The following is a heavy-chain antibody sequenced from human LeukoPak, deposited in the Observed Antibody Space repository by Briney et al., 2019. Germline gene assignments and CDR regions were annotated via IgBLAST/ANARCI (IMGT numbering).Heavy chain of an antibody. Sequence: SETLSLTCTVSGGSISNSLYYWGWLRQPPGRGLEWFGSIFYSGNSYYNPSLKSRVTISVDTSKNQFSLKLSSVTAAETAVYYCARWVAMVRGVNNWFDPWGRGTLVTVSS. J-gene: IGHJ5*02. D-gene: IGHD3-10*01. V-gene: IGHV4-39*01. CDR3: ARWVAMVRGVNNWFDP. CDR2: IFYSGNS. CDR1: GGSISNSLYY.